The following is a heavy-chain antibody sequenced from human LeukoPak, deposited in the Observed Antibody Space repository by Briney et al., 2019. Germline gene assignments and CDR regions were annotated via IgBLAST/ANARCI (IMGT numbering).Heavy chain of an antibody. V-gene: IGHV3-9*01. CDR3: AKDIGGDFGDSLDY. J-gene: IGHJ4*02. D-gene: IGHD2-21*01. CDR2: ISWNSGSI. CDR1: GFTFDDYA. Sequence: GGSLRLSCAASGFTFDDYAMHWVRHAPGKGLEWVSGISWNSGSIGYADSVKGRFTISRDNAKNSLYLQMNSLRAEDTALYYCAKDIGGDFGDSLDYWGQGTLVTVSS.